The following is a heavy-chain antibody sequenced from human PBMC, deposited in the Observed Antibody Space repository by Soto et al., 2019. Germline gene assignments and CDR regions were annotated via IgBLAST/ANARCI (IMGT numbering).Heavy chain of an antibody. CDR2: ISGSGGST. Sequence: GGSLRLSCAASGFTFSSYAMSWVRQAPGKGLEWVSAISGSGGSTYYADSVKGRFTISRDNSKNTLYLQMNSLRAEDTAVYYCAKAPRAMTTVLPKPDYYYYYMDVWGKGTTVTVSS. CDR1: GFTFSSYA. J-gene: IGHJ6*03. D-gene: IGHD4-17*01. V-gene: IGHV3-23*01. CDR3: AKAPRAMTTVLPKPDYYYYYMDV.